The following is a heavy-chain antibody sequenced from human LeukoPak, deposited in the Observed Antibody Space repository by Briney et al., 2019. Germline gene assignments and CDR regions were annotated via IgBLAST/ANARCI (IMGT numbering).Heavy chain of an antibody. CDR1: GFTFSSYA. CDR3: AKGLATHYYDSSGYYYSFDY. CDR2: ISGSGGST. J-gene: IGHJ4*02. D-gene: IGHD3-22*01. V-gene: IGHV3-23*01. Sequence: GGSLRLSCAASGFTFSSYAMSWVRQAPGKGLEWVSAISGSGGSTYYADSVKGRFTISRDNSKNTLYLQMNSLRAEDTAVYYCAKGLATHYYDSSGYYYSFDYWGQGTLVTVSS.